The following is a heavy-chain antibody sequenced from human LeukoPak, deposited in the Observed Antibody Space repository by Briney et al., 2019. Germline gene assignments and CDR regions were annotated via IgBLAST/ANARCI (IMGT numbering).Heavy chain of an antibody. D-gene: IGHD6-13*01. J-gene: IGHJ6*02. CDR2: IYYSGST. CDR1: GGSISSGGYY. Sequence: SQTLSLTCTVSGGSISSGGYYWSWIRQHPGKGLEWIGYIYYSGSTYYNPSLESRVTISVDTSKNQFSLKLSSVTAADTAVYYCARVWSAFSAAAGYYYGMDVWGQGTTVTVSS. CDR3: ARVWSAFSAAAGYYYGMDV. V-gene: IGHV4-31*03.